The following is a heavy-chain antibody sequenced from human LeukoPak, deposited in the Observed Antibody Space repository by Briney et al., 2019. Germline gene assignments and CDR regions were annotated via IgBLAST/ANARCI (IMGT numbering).Heavy chain of an antibody. J-gene: IGHJ3*02. CDR3: ARPGGSGAFDI. CDR1: GFTFSSYG. D-gene: IGHD3-16*01. CDR2: IWYDGSNK. Sequence: GRSSRLSCAASGFTFSSYGMHWVRQAPGKGLEWVAVIWYDGSNKYYADSVKGRFTISRDNSKNTLYLQMNRLRAEDTDVYYCARPGGSGAFDIWGQGTMVTVSS. V-gene: IGHV3-33*01.